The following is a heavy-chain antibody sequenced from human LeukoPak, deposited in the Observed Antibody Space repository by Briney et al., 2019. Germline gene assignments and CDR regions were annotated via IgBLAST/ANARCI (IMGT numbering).Heavy chain of an antibody. CDR2: ISPGDSDI. D-gene: IGHD2-15*01. CDR1: GYSFTSYW. CDR3: ARPTYFAGGSCYGFDY. V-gene: IGHV5-51*01. J-gene: IGHJ4*02. Sequence: GESRKISCKGSGYSFTSYWIGWVRKMPGKGLEWMGIISPGDSDIRYRPSFQGQVTISADRSNTTASLQWSSLRASDAAIYYCARPTYFAGGSCYGFDYWGPGTVVTVSS.